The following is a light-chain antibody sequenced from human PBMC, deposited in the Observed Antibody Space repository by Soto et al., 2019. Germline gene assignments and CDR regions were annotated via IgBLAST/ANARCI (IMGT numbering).Light chain of an antibody. CDR2: GAS. CDR1: QSVSSSY. J-gene: IGKJ1*01. V-gene: IGKV3-20*01. Sequence: EIVLTQSPGTLSLSPGERATLSCRASQSVSSSYSAWYQQKPGHAPRLLIYGASSRATGIPDRFSGSGSGTDFTLTIRRMEPEDFAVYYCHQYGSSPWTFGQGTKVDIK. CDR3: HQYGSSPWT.